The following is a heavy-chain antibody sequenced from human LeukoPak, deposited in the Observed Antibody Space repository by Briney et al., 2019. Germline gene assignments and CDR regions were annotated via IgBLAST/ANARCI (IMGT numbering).Heavy chain of an antibody. J-gene: IGHJ6*02. CDR1: GGSISNYY. D-gene: IGHD2-2*01. CDR3: ARPDCSTTSCVAYYGMDV. Sequence: PSETLSLTCTVSGGSISNYYWNWIRQPPGKGLEWIGYIYYSGSTNYNPSLKSRVTISVDTSKNQFPLKLSSMTAADTAVYYRARPDCSTTSCVAYYGMDVWGQGTTVTVSS. V-gene: IGHV4-59*08. CDR2: IYYSGST.